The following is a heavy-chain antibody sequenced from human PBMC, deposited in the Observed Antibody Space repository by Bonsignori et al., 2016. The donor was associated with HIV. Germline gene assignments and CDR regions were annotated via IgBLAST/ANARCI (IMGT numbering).Heavy chain of an antibody. Sequence: WVRQAPGQGLEWMGLVDPEDGETIYAEKFQGRVTITADTSTDTAYMELSSLRSEDTAVYYCAIPAAAGTGWGQGTLVTVSS. V-gene: IGHV1-69-2*01. D-gene: IGHD6-13*01. J-gene: IGHJ4*02. CDR2: VDPEDGET. CDR3: AIPAAAGTG.